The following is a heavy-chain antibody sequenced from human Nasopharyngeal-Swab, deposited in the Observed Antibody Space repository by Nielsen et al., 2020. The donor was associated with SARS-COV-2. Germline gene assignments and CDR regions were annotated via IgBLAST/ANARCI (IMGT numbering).Heavy chain of an antibody. D-gene: IGHD1-26*01. CDR2: ITSSGANT. Sequence: GGSLRLSCAASGFSFNTYAMSWVRQAPGKGPEWVSAITSSGANTYYADSVKGRFTISRDNSKNTLYLQMNSLRADDTAVYYCAKDRSGSYDYWGQGTLVTVSS. V-gene: IGHV3-23*01. J-gene: IGHJ4*02. CDR3: AKDRSGSYDY. CDR1: GFSFNTYA.